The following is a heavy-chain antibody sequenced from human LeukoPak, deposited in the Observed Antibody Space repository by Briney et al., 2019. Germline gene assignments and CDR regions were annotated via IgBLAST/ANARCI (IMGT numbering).Heavy chain of an antibody. D-gene: IGHD4-17*01. CDR1: GGSISSCY. CDR3: ARSLTALTIYNWFDP. Sequence: PSETLSLTCTVSGGSISSCYWGWIRQPPGKGLEWIGSIYYSGSTYYNPSLKSRVTISVDTSKNQFSLKLSSVTAADTAVYYCARSLTALTIYNWFDPWGQGTLVTVSS. J-gene: IGHJ5*02. V-gene: IGHV4-39*07. CDR2: IYYSGST.